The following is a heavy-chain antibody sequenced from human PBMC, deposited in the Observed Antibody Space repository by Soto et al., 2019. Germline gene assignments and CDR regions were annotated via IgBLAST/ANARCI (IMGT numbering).Heavy chain of an antibody. CDR1: DCCISSGGYS. CDR2: IYHSGST. J-gene: IGHJ4*02. V-gene: IGHV4-30-2*01. Sequence: SETRSVACAVSDCCISSGGYSCNWIRQPPGKGLEWIGYIYHSGSTYYNPSLKSRVTISVDGSKNQFSLKLSSVTAADTAVYYCARGVTTVTTFDYGGQGTLVTVSS. CDR3: ARGVTTVTTFDY. D-gene: IGHD4-17*01.